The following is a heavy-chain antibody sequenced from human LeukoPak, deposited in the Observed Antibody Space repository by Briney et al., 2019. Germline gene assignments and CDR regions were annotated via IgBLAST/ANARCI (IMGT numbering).Heavy chain of an antibody. CDR1: GFTFSSYG. Sequence: PGGSLRLSCAASGFTFSSYGMHWVRQAPGKGLEWVAFIRYDGSNKYYADSVKGRFTISRDNSKNTLYLQMNSLRAEDTAVYYCAKASAYCGGDCYNDYWGQGTLVTVSS. V-gene: IGHV3-30*02. CDR2: IRYDGSNK. D-gene: IGHD2-21*02. CDR3: AKASAYCGGDCYNDY. J-gene: IGHJ4*02.